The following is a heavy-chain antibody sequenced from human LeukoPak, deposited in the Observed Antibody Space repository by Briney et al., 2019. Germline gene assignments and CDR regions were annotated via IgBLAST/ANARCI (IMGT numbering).Heavy chain of an antibody. Sequence: SETLSLTCTVSGGSISSSSYYWGWIRQPPGKGLEWIGNIYYSGSTYYNPSLKSRVTISVDTSKNQFSLKLSSVTAADTAVYYCASRGYCSSTSCYRGFDPWGQGTLVTVSS. CDR1: GGSISSSSYY. J-gene: IGHJ5*02. V-gene: IGHV4-39*01. CDR3: ASRGYCSSTSCYRGFDP. D-gene: IGHD2-2*01. CDR2: IYYSGST.